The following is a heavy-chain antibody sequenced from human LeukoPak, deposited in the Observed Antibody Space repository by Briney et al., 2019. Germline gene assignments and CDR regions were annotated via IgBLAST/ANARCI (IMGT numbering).Heavy chain of an antibody. CDR3: ARDPFSSTWGKLRFDP. CDR2: ISSSGDSV. CDR1: GLSFSASE. J-gene: IGHJ5*02. V-gene: IGHV3-48*03. D-gene: IGHD6-13*01. Sequence: GGSLRLSCAASGLSFSASEMNWVRQAPGKALEWVSYISSSGDSVYYAESVKGRFTISRDNAKNSLYLQMNSLRAEDTAVYYCARDPFSSTWGKLRFDPWGQGTLVTVSS.